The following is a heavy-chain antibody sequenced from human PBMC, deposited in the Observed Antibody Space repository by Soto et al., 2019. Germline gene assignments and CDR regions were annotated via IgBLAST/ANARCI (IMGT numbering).Heavy chain of an antibody. Sequence: QVQLVQSGAEVKKPGSSVKVSCKASGGTFSSYAISWVRQAPGQGLEWMGGIIPIFGTANYAQKFQGRVTITADESTSTAYMELRSLRSEDTAVYYCARASYCSCGSCLIGNWFDPWGQGTLVTVSS. V-gene: IGHV1-69*01. CDR2: IIPIFGTA. D-gene: IGHD2-15*01. J-gene: IGHJ5*02. CDR3: ARASYCSCGSCLIGNWFDP. CDR1: GGTFSSYA.